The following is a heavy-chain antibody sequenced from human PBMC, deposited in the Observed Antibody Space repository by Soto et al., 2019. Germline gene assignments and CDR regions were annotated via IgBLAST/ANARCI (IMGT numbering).Heavy chain of an antibody. CDR2: INHSGST. CDR3: ARLERNTMVRGVIIPYFDY. CDR1: GGSFSGYY. Sequence: SETLSLTCAVYGGSFSGYYWSWIRQPPGKGLEWIGEINHSGSTNYNPSLKSRVTISVDTSKNQFSLKLSSVTAADTAVYYCARLERNTMVRGVIIPYFDYWGQGTLVTVSS. V-gene: IGHV4-34*01. J-gene: IGHJ4*02. D-gene: IGHD3-10*01.